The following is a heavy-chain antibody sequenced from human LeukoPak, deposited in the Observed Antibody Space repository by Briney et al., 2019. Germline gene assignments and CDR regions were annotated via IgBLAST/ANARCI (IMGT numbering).Heavy chain of an antibody. V-gene: IGHV4-59*02. CDR2: IYYTET. D-gene: IGHD7-27*01. CDR1: GGSVSDYY. Sequence: SETLSLTCTVSGGSVSDYYWGWIRQSPGKALEWIGYIYYTETSYNPSLKSRVTISVDTSRDQFSLKLSSVTAADTAVYYCASRKLGNDYWGQGILVTVTS. CDR3: ASRKLGNDY. J-gene: IGHJ4*02.